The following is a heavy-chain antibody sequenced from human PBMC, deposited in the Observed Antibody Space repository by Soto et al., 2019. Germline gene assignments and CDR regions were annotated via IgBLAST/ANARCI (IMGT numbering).Heavy chain of an antibody. CDR1: GGSISSGDYY. Sequence: SETLSLTCTVSGGSISSGDYYWSWIRQPPGKGLEWIGYIYYSGSTYYNPSLKSRVTISVDTSKNQFSLKLSSVTAADTAVYYCARVRTTDIVVVPAASNWFDPWGQGTLVTVS. D-gene: IGHD2-2*01. CDR2: IYYSGST. V-gene: IGHV4-30-4*01. CDR3: ARVRTTDIVVVPAASNWFDP. J-gene: IGHJ5*02.